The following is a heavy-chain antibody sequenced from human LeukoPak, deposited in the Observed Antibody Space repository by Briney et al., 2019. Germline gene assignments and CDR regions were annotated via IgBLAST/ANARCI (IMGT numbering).Heavy chain of an antibody. CDR3: AKGVDSSTWYAFDP. V-gene: IGHV3-9*01. Sequence: PGGSLRLSCAASGFTFDDYAMHWVRQAPGKGLEWVSGISWNSGGIGYADSVKGRFTISRDNAKNSLYLQMNSLRTEDTALYYCAKGVDSSTWYAFDPWGQGTLVTVSS. J-gene: IGHJ5*02. D-gene: IGHD6-13*01. CDR1: GFTFDDYA. CDR2: ISWNSGGI.